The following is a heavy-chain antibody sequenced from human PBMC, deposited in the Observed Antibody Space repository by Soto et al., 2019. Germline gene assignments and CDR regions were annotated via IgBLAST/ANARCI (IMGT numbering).Heavy chain of an antibody. CDR2: IDPSDSYT. Sequence: GESLKISCKGSGYSFTSYWISWVHQMPGKGLEWMGRIDPSDSYTNYSPSFQGHVTISADKSISTAYLQWSSLKASDTAMYYCARQLRPPGYSSSWYGRWFDPWGQGTLVTVSS. CDR1: GYSFTSYW. D-gene: IGHD6-13*01. J-gene: IGHJ5*02. CDR3: ARQLRPPGYSSSWYGRWFDP. V-gene: IGHV5-10-1*01.